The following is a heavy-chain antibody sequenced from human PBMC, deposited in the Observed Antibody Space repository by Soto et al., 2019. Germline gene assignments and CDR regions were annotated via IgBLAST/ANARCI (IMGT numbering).Heavy chain of an antibody. CDR1: GGSFSGYY. Sequence: PSETLSLTCAVYGGSFSGYYWSWIRQPPGKGQEWIGEINHSGSTNYNPSLKSRVTISVDTSKNQFSLKLSSVTAADTAVYYCARARTVTTIMAGGKYYMDVWGKGTTVTVSS. CDR3: ARARTVTTIMAGGKYYMDV. D-gene: IGHD4-17*01. CDR2: INHSGST. J-gene: IGHJ6*03. V-gene: IGHV4-34*01.